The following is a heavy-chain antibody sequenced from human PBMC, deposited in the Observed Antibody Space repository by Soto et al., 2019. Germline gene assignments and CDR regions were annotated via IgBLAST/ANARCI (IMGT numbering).Heavy chain of an antibody. CDR2: IYWDDDK. J-gene: IGHJ5*02. CDR3: EYRRGLSWFDP. CDR1: GFSLSTSGVG. Sequence: QITLKASGPTLVKPTQTLTLTCTFSGFSLSTSGVGVGWIRQPPGKALEWLALIYWDDDKRYSPSLKSRLTITKDTSRDQVVLTITNMDPVDTGTYYCEYRRGLSWFDPWGEGTLVTVSS. D-gene: IGHD1-26*01. V-gene: IGHV2-5*02.